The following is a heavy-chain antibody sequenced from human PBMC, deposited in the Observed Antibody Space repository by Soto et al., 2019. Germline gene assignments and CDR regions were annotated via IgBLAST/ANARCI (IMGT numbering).Heavy chain of an antibody. Sequence: GGSLRLSCVASGFTVSSHGLNWIRQSPGKGLEWLSYISGSGTSTYYADSVKGRFTISRDNAKNSLFLQMDSLRDEDTAVYYCASPAVPDGHEFDYWGQGTLVTVSS. V-gene: IGHV3-48*02. CDR3: ASPAVPDGHEFDY. CDR1: GFTVSSHG. CDR2: ISGSGTST. J-gene: IGHJ4*02. D-gene: IGHD6-19*01.